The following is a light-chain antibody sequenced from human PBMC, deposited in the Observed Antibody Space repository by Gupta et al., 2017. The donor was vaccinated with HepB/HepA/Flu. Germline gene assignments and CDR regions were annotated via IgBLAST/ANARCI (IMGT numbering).Light chain of an antibody. CDR1: SSDVAGYNY. V-gene: IGLV2-14*03. Sequence: QSALTQPASVSGSPGQSITISCTGTSSDVAGYNYVSWYQHHPGNAHKLLIYDFTNRPAGVANRFSGSKSGNTASLTISGLQAEDEGDYYCSSYSSISTVIFGGGTELTVL. J-gene: IGLJ2*01. CDR3: SSYSSISTVI. CDR2: DFT.